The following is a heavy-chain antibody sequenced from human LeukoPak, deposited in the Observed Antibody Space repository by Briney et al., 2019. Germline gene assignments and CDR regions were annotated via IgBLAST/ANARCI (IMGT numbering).Heavy chain of an antibody. J-gene: IGHJ4*02. CDR1: GFTFSSFA. Sequence: GGSLRLSCAASGFTFSSFAMHWVRQAPGKGLEYLSAIYSDGSRTYYADSVKGRFTISRDNSKNSLYLQMNSLRDEDTAVYYCARAIGSGWSDYWGQGTLVTVSS. CDR2: IYSDGSRT. CDR3: ARAIGSGWSDY. D-gene: IGHD6-19*01. V-gene: IGHV3-64*04.